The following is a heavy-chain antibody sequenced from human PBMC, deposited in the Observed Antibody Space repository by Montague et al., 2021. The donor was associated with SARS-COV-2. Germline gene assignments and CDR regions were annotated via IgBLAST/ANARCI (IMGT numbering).Heavy chain of an antibody. CDR3: ARDLGFYGMDV. V-gene: IGHV3-30*04. J-gene: IGHJ6*02. CDR2: ISYSGINI. Sequence: SQRLSCAASGFTFSSYAMHWVRQAPGKGLEWVAFISYSGINIYYADSVKGRFTISRDNSKNTLYLQMNRLRAEDTAVYYCARDLGFYGMDVWGQGTTVTVSS. CDR1: GFTFSSYA.